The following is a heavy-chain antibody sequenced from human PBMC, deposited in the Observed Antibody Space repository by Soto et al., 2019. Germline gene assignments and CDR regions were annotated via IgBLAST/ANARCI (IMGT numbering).Heavy chain of an antibody. CDR1: GGSISSGDYY. D-gene: IGHD3-22*01. V-gene: IGHV4-30-4*01. J-gene: IGHJ6*02. CDR2: IYYSGST. CDR3: ARRKDYYDSSGYYGEGYYYYGMDV. Sequence: PSETLSLTCTVSGGSISSGDYYWSWIRQPPGKGLEWIGYIYYSGSTYYNPSLKSRVTISVDTSKNQFSLKLSSVTAADTAVYYCARRKDYYDSSGYYGEGYYYYGMDVWGQGTTVTVSS.